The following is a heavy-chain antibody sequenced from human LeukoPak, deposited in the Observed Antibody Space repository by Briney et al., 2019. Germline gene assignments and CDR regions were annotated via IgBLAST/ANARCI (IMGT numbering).Heavy chain of an antibody. D-gene: IGHD3-10*01. CDR2: ISYAGRT. CDR1: GASMNTTNFY. J-gene: IGHJ5*02. V-gene: IGHV4-39*01. CDR3: ARQGTMTRGGYWLDP. Sequence: SGTLSLTCTVSGASMNTTNFYWAWIRQPPGKGLESIGRISYAGRTYLNPSLNSRVTISVDTSKNQFSLKLSSVTAADTAVYYCARQGTMTRGGYWLDPWGQGTLVIVSS.